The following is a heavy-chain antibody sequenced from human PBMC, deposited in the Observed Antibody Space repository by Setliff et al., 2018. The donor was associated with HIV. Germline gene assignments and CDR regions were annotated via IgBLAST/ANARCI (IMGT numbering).Heavy chain of an antibody. Sequence: ASVKVSCKASGYTFTSYYMHWVRQAPGQGLEWMGIINPSSGSTTYAQKFQGRVTMTRDTSTSTVYMELSSLRSEDTAVYYCARDPSSSGWSEGLYYFDSWGRGTLVTVSS. CDR3: ARDPSSSGWSEGLYYFDS. CDR1: GYTFTSYY. CDR2: INPSSGST. V-gene: IGHV1-46*01. J-gene: IGHJ4*02. D-gene: IGHD6-19*01.